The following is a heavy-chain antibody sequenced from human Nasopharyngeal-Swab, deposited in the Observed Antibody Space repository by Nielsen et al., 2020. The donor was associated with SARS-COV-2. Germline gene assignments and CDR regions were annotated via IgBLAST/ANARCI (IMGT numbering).Heavy chain of an antibody. V-gene: IGHV3-21*01. CDR2: ISSSSSYI. CDR1: GFTFSSYS. CDR3: ARDSPAGYYYYYGMDV. Sequence: GEPLKISCAASGFTFSSYSMNWVRQAPGKGLEWVSSISSSSSYIYYADSVKGRFTISRDNAKNSLYLQMNSLRAEDTAVYYCARDSPAGYYYYYGMDVWGQGTTVTVSS. J-gene: IGHJ6*02.